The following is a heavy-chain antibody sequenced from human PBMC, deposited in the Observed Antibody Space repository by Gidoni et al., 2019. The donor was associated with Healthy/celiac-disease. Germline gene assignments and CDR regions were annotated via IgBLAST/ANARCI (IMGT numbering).Heavy chain of an antibody. CDR2: ISGSGGST. Sequence: EVQLLESGGGLVQPGGSLRLSCAASGFTFSSYAMSWVRQAPWKGLEWVSAISGSGGSTYYADSVKGRFTISRDNSKNTLYLQMNSLRAEDTAVYYCAKRLAAPYYYYGMDVWGQGTTVTVSS. J-gene: IGHJ6*02. V-gene: IGHV3-23*01. CDR1: GFTFSSYA. D-gene: IGHD6-13*01. CDR3: AKRLAAPYYYYGMDV.